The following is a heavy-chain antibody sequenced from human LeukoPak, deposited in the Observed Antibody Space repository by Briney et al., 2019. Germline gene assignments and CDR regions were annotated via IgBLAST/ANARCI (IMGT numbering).Heavy chain of an antibody. CDR3: AKVESGSIAVAGDYFDY. J-gene: IGHJ4*02. CDR2: ITTGDGNT. CDR1: GFTFSSYT. V-gene: IGHV3-23*01. D-gene: IGHD6-19*01. Sequence: GGSLRLSCTASGFTFSSYTMTWVRQAPGKGLKWVSTITTGDGNTYYADSVKGRFTVSRDDSKNTLYLQMNSLRAEDTAVYYCAKVESGSIAVAGDYFDYWGQGTLVTVSS.